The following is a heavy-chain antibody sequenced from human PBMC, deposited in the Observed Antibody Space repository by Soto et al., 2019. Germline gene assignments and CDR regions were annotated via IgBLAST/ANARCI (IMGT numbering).Heavy chain of an antibody. Sequence: EVQLLESGGGLVQPGGSLRLSCTASGFTFSSYAMNWVRQAPGKGLEWVSVISGSGDSTYYADSVKGRFTISRDNSKNSLDLQMNRLRAEDTAVYYCASRTSGWYFDYWGQGTLVTVSS. CDR1: GFTFSSYA. V-gene: IGHV3-23*01. D-gene: IGHD6-19*01. CDR3: ASRTSGWYFDY. J-gene: IGHJ4*02. CDR2: ISGSGDST.